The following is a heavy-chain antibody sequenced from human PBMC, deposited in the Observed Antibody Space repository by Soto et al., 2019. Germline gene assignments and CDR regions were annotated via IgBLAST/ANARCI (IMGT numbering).Heavy chain of an antibody. V-gene: IGHV1-69*02. J-gene: IGHJ4*02. CDR3: ASSYGSGYRAFDY. CDR1: GDTFSFYS. CDR2: INPILSMS. Sequence: QVQLVQSGAEVKKPGSSVRVSCKASGDTFSFYSMNWVRQAPGLGIEWMGRINPILSMSNYAQRFQGRVTVTADKSTSTAYMELSSLRSEDTAMYYCASSYGSGYRAFDYWGQGALVTVSS. D-gene: IGHD3-10*01.